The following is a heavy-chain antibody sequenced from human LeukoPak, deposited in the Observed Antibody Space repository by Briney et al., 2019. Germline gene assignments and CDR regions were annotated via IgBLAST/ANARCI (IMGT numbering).Heavy chain of an antibody. D-gene: IGHD5-18*01. CDR1: GFTFTNAC. V-gene: IGHV3-15*01. CDR2: IKSQTDGGTT. CDR3: TTGTWIQLWLADY. Sequence: GGSLRLSCKGSGFTFTNACMSWVRLAPGKGLEWVGHIKSQTDGGTTDYATPVKGRFTISRDDSKNTLYLQLNSLKTEDTAVYYCTTGTWIQLWLADYWGQGTLVTVSS. J-gene: IGHJ4*02.